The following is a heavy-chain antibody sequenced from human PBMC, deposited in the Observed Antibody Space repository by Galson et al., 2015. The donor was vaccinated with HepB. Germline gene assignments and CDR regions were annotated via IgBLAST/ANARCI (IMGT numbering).Heavy chain of an antibody. V-gene: IGHV1-8*01. J-gene: IGHJ4*02. CDR1: GYTFTSYD. Sequence: SVKVSCKASGYTFTSYDINWVRQATGQGLEWMGWMNPNSGNTGYAQKFQGRVTMTRNTSISTAYMELSSLRSEDTAVYYCARGYRGGRVLRLLEWLGHGMGYWGQGTLVTVSS. CDR3: ARGYRGGRVLRLLEWLGHGMGY. D-gene: IGHD3-3*01. CDR2: MNPNSGNT.